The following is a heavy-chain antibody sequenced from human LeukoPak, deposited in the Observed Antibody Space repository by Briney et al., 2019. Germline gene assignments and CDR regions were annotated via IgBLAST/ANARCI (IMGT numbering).Heavy chain of an antibody. CDR1: GLTFSSYA. CDR2: IKQDGSEK. J-gene: IGHJ6*02. Sequence: GGSLRLSCSASGLTFSSYAMSWVRQAPGKGLEWVANIKQDGSEKYYVDSVKGRFTISRDNAKNSLYLQMNSLRAEDTAVYYCARRSGYSPYWYYYYYGMDVWGQGTTVTVSS. V-gene: IGHV3-7*01. CDR3: ARRSGYSPYWYYYYYGMDV. D-gene: IGHD5-18*01.